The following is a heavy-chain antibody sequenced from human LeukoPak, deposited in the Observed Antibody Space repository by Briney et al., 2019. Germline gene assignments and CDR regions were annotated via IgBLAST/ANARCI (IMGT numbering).Heavy chain of an antibody. V-gene: IGHV1-2*02. Sequence: ASVKVSCKASGYTFTGYYMHWVRQAPGQGLEWMGWINPNSGGTNYAQKFQGRVTMTRDTSISTAYMELSRLRSDDTAVYYCAKENGNWGTFDYWGQGTLVTVSS. CDR3: AKENGNWGTFDY. CDR1: GYTFTGYY. J-gene: IGHJ4*02. CDR2: INPNSGGT. D-gene: IGHD7-27*01.